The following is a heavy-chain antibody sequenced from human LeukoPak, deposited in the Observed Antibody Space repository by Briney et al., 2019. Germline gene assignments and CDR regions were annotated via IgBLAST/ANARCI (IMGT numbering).Heavy chain of an antibody. CDR3: ATVNQWSPQQQLVKEIDY. D-gene: IGHD6-13*01. CDR1: GGTFSSYA. Sequence: SVKVSCKASGGTFSSYAISWVRQAPGQGLEWMGGIIPIFGTANYAQKFQGRVTMTEDTSTDTAYMELSSLRSEDTAVYYCATVNQWSPQQQLVKEIDYWGQGTLVTVSS. J-gene: IGHJ4*02. CDR2: IIPIFGTA. V-gene: IGHV1-69*06.